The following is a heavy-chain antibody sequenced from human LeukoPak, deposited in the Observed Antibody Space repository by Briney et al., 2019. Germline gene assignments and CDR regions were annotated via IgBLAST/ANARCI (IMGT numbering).Heavy chain of an antibody. CDR1: GFTFRSYA. D-gene: IGHD5-12*01. V-gene: IGHV3-30*07. CDR2: ISYDGSNK. CDR3: AREGRVSGYDFDC. J-gene: IGHJ4*02. Sequence: GGSLRLSCEASGFTFRSYAIHWVRQAPGKGLEWVAVISYDGSNKYYADSVKGRFTISRDNAKNTLYLQMNSLRVEDMAVYYCAREGRVSGYDFDCWGQGTLVTVSS.